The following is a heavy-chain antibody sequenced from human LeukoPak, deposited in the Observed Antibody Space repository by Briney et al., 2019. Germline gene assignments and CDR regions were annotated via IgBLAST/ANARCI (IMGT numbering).Heavy chain of an antibody. J-gene: IGHJ5*02. CDR3: ARRRHTNWFDP. CDR1: GFSITSGYY. Sequence: SETLSFTCTVSGFSITSGYYWGWIRQSPGKGLEWIGSTSHTGSTYYNPSLKSRVTISVDTSKNQFSLKLSSVTAADTAVYYCARRRHTNWFDPWGQGTLVTVSS. V-gene: IGHV4-38-2*02. CDR2: TSHTGST.